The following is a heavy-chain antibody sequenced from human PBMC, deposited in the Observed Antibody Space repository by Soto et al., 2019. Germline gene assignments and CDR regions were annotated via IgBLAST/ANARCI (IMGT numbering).Heavy chain of an antibody. D-gene: IGHD2-15*01. J-gene: IGHJ4*02. CDR3: ARDCDGGNTRAEFDY. V-gene: IGHV3-74*01. CDR2: INSDGSST. Sequence: EVQLVESGGGLVQPGGSLRLSCAASGFTFSSYWMHWVRQAPGKGLVWVSRINSDGSSTSYADSVKGRFTISRDNAKNTLYLQMNSLRAEDTAVYYCARDCDGGNTRAEFDYWGQGTLVTVSS. CDR1: GFTFSSYW.